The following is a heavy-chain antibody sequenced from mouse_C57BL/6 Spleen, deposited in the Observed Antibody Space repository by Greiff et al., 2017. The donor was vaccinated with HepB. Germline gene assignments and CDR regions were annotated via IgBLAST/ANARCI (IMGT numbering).Heavy chain of an antibody. CDR3: ARPTTARGYYFDY. J-gene: IGHJ2*01. CDR1: GFTFSDYG. CDR2: ISSGSSTI. Sequence: EVKLVESGGGLVKPGGSLKLSCAASGFTFSDYGMHWVRQAPEKGLEWVAYISSGSSTIYYADTVKGRFTISRDNAKNTLFLQMTSLRSEDTAMYYCARPTTARGYYFDYWGQGTTLTVSS. D-gene: IGHD1-2*01. V-gene: IGHV5-17*01.